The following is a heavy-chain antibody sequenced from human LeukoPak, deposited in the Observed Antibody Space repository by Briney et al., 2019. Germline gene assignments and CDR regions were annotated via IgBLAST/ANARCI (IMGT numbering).Heavy chain of an antibody. Sequence: CLRLSCAVSTLTPSTLSMSCDSPAPRKGMGWVSAISRSGGSTYYTNSGKGSLTISRDNSTHTPYLQMNSLRAEDTAVYYCAKGPGGYVWGSDRPYYVDYWGQGTLVTVSS. CDR2: ISRSGGST. CDR1: TLTPSTLS. D-gene: IGHD3-16*02. V-gene: IGHV3-23*01. J-gene: IGHJ4*02. CDR3: AKGPGGYVWGSDRPYYVDY.